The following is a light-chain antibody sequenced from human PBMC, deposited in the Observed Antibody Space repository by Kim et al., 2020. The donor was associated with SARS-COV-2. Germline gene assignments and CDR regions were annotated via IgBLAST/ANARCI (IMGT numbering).Light chain of an antibody. CDR3: QQSYTTPLT. J-gene: IGKJ4*01. Sequence: ASVGNRVTITCRASQNINSNLNWYQQKPGKAPELLIYIASNLQSGVPSRFTGSGSGTDFTLTISSLQPEDFATYFCQQSYTTPLTFGGGTKVEIK. V-gene: IGKV1-39*01. CDR1: QNINSN. CDR2: IAS.